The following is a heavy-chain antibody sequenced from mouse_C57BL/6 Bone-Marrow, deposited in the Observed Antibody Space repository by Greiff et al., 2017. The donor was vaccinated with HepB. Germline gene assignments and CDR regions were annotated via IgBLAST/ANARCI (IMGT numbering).Heavy chain of an antibody. CDR2: ISDGGSYT. CDR1: GFTFSSYA. Sequence: EVQRVESGGGLVKPGGSLKLSCAASGFTFSSYAMSWVRQTPEKRLEWVATISDGGSYTYYPDNVKGRFTISRDNAKNNLYLQMSHLKSEDTAMYYCARRLHYGSSSYFDYWGQGTTLTVSS. J-gene: IGHJ2*01. D-gene: IGHD1-1*01. CDR3: ARRLHYGSSSYFDY. V-gene: IGHV5-4*01.